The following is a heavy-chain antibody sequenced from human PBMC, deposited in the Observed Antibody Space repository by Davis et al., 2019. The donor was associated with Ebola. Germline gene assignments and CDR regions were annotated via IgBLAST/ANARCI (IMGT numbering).Heavy chain of an antibody. V-gene: IGHV3-23*01. CDR2: ISGSGGST. J-gene: IGHJ5*02. CDR3: AKDIEGDYVGLFDP. CDR1: GFTFSSYA. D-gene: IGHD4-17*01. Sequence: GESLKISCAASGFTFSSYAMSWVRQAPGKGLEWVSAISGSGGSTYYADSVKGRFTISRDNSKNTLYLQMNSLRAEDTAVYYCAKDIEGDYVGLFDPWGQGTLVTVSS.